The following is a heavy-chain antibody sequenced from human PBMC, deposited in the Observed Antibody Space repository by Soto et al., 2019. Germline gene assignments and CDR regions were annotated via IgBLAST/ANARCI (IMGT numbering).Heavy chain of an antibody. D-gene: IGHD6-13*01. V-gene: IGHV1-69*06. CDR1: GGTFSSYA. Sequence: SVKVSCKASGGTFSSYAICWVRQAPGQGLEWMGGIIPIFGTANYAQKFQGRVTITADKSTSTAYMELSSLRSEDTAVYYCARDHSSTWYNWGQGTLVTVSS. CDR3: ARDHSSTWYN. CDR2: IIPIFGTA. J-gene: IGHJ4*02.